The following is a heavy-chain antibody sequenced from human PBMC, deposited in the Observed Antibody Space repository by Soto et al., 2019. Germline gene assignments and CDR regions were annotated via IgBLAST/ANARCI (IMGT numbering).Heavy chain of an antibody. CDR2: ISAYNGNT. CDR3: ARDRGSSSWYSPGSWYYGMDV. D-gene: IGHD6-13*01. J-gene: IGHJ6*02. Sequence: WASVKVSCKASGYTFTSYGISWVRQAPGQGLEWMGWISAYNGNTNYAQKLQGRVTMTTDTSTSTAYMELRSLRSDDTAVYYCARDRGSSSWYSPGSWYYGMDVWGQGTTVTVSS. CDR1: GYTFTSYG. V-gene: IGHV1-18*04.